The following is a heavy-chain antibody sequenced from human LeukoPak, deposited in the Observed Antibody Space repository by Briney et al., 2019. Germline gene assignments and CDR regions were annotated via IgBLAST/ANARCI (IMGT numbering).Heavy chain of an antibody. CDR2: ISGSGGST. CDR1: GFTFSTYV. D-gene: IGHD1-1*01. J-gene: IGHJ4*02. CDR3: AKGNWRYFDL. Sequence: GGSHRLSCAASGFTFSTYVMSWVRQAPGKGLEWVSAISGSGGSTYYADSVKGRFTISRDNSKNTLYLQMNSLGADDTAVYYCAKGNWRYFDLGGQGTRVTVSS. V-gene: IGHV3-23*01.